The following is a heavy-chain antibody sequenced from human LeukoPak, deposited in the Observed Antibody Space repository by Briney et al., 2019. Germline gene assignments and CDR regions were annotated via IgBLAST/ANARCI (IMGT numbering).Heavy chain of an antibody. CDR1: GGSFSGYY. D-gene: IGHD5-18*01. V-gene: IGHV4-34*01. CDR2: INHSGST. J-gene: IGHJ6*03. CDR3: ARGRYSYGTTYYYYMDV. Sequence: PSETLSLTCAVYGGSFSGYYWSWIRQPPGKGLEWIGKINHSGSTNYNPSLKSRVTISVDTSKNQFSLKLSSVTAADTAVYYCARGRYSYGTTYYYYMDVWGKGTTVTVSS.